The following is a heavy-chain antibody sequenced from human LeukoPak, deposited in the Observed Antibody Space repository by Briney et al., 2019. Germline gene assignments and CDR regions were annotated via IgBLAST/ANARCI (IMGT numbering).Heavy chain of an antibody. J-gene: IGHJ4*02. V-gene: IGHV4-61*01. D-gene: IGHD3-22*01. CDR1: GGSVSSGSYY. Sequence: SETLSLTCTVSGGSVSSGSYYWSWIRQPPGKGLEWIGYLYYSGSTNYSPSLKSRVTISVDTSKNQFSLKLSSVTAADTAVYYCARAGSGYSFDYWGQGTLVTVSS. CDR3: ARAGSGYSFDY. CDR2: LYYSGST.